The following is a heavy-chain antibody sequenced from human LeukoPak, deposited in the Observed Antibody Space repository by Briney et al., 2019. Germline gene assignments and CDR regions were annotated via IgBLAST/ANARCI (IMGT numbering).Heavy chain of an antibody. CDR2: ISRTSGNI. CDR1: GFPFSSYA. D-gene: IGHD6-19*01. CDR3: ATEFLGAVAETGDY. Sequence: PGGSLRLSCAASGFPFSSYAMNWVRQAPGKGLEWVSSISRTSGNIYYADSVKGRLTISRDNDKNSLYLQMNSLRAEDTAVYYCATEFLGAVAETGDYWGQGTLVTVPS. J-gene: IGHJ4*02. V-gene: IGHV3-21*01.